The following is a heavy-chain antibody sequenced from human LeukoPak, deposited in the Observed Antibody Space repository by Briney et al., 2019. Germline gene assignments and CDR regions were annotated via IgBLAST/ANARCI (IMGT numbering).Heavy chain of an antibody. CDR2: ISSSGSTI. CDR1: GFTFSSYE. J-gene: IGHJ6*03. Sequence: PGGSLRLSCAASGFTFSSYEMNWVRQAPGKGLEWVSYISSSGSTIYYADSVKGRFTISRDNAKNSLYLQMNSLRAEDTAVYYCARGPYDFWSGYYVEYYYYYMDVWGKGITVTVSS. CDR3: ARGPYDFWSGYYVEYYYYYMDV. D-gene: IGHD3-3*01. V-gene: IGHV3-48*03.